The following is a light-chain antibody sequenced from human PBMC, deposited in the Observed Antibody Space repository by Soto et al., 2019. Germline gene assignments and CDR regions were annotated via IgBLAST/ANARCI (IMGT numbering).Light chain of an antibody. CDR1: SSDIGGYNA. Sequence: SVLTQPASVSGSPGQTITISCTGTSSDIGGYNAVSWYQHHPGKAPKLIIYEVTHRPSGVSDRFSASKSGNTASLTISGLQAEDEADYYCNSFRVSHLYVFGTGTKV. CDR2: EVT. V-gene: IGLV2-14*01. CDR3: NSFRVSHLYV. J-gene: IGLJ1*01.